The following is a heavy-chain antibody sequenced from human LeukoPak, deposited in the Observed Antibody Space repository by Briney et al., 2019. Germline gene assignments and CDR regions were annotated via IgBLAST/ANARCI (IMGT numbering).Heavy chain of an antibody. Sequence: GGSLRLSCAASGFTFSSYSMNWVRQAPGKGLEWVSSISSSSSYIYYADSVKGRFTISRDNAKNSLYPQMDSLRAEDTAVYYCARTWGCSSTSCLYYYYYYYMDVWGKGTTVTISS. V-gene: IGHV3-21*01. CDR3: ARTWGCSSTSCLYYYYYYYMDV. D-gene: IGHD2-2*01. CDR2: ISSSSSYI. CDR1: GFTFSSYS. J-gene: IGHJ6*03.